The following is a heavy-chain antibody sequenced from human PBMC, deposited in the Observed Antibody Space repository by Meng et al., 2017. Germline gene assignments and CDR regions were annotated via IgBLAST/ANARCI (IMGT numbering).Heavy chain of an antibody. V-gene: IGHV4-59*12. CDR1: GGSISSYY. Sequence: SETLSLTCTVSGGSISSYYWSWIRQPPGKGLEWIGYIYYSGSTNYNPSLKSRVTISVDTSKSQFSLKLSSVTAADTAVYYCARDGAYLYYYYYYGMDVWGQGTTVTVSS. CDR2: IYYSGST. CDR3: ARDGAYLYYYYYYGMDV. J-gene: IGHJ6*02. D-gene: IGHD2-2*02.